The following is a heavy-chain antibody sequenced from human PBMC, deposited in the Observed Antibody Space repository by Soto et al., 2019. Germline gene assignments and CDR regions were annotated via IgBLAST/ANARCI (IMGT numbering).Heavy chain of an antibody. D-gene: IGHD3-16*02. V-gene: IGHV1-18*01. Sequence: EASVKVSCKASGYTFTSYGISWVRQAPGQGLEWMGWISAYNGNTNYAQKFQGRVTITADESTTTAYMELSSLRSEDTAVYYCARDKYRSHYIHVGYYYYGMDVWGQGTTVTVSS. CDR2: ISAYNGNT. J-gene: IGHJ6*02. CDR3: ARDKYRSHYIHVGYYYYGMDV. CDR1: GYTFTSYG.